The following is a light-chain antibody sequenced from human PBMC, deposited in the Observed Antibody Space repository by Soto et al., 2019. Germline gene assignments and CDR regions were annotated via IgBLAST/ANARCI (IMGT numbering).Light chain of an antibody. V-gene: IGKV1-5*03. CDR3: QHYNSYSEA. CDR2: KAS. CDR1: QTISSW. Sequence: DIQMTQSPSTLSGSVGDRVTITCRHSQTISSWLAWYQQKPGKAPKLLIYKASTLKSGVPSRFSGRGSGTESTLTIISLQPNDFATYYGQHYNSYSEAFGQGTKVDIK. J-gene: IGKJ1*01.